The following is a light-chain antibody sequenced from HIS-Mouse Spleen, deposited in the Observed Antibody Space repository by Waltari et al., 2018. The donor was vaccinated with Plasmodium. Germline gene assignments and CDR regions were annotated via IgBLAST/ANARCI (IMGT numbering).Light chain of an antibody. J-gene: IGKJ1*01. CDR1: QSISSY. V-gene: IGKV1-39*01. CDR2: AAS. CDR3: QQNYNTWT. Sequence: DIQMTQSPSSLSSSVGASVTITCRASQSISSYVNWDQQKPGKAPKCLIYAASSLQSGVPSRFSGSGSGTDFTLTISSLQPEDFATYYCQQNYNTWTFGQGTKVEIK.